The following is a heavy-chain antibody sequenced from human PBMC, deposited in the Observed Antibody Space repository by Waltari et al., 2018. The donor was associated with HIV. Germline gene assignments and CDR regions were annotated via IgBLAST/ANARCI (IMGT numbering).Heavy chain of an antibody. V-gene: IGHV3-30*04. CDR3: ARDAAPPEY. CDR2: ISYDGRNK. J-gene: IGHJ4*02. CDR1: GFSFSSEA. Sequence: QVQLVESGGGVVQPGRSLRLSCAASGFSFSSEAMHWVRQAPSKGLEWVAAISYDGRNKFYADSVKGRFTISRDNSKNTVYVEMSSLSPEDTAVYFCARDAAPPEYWGQGTLVTVSS.